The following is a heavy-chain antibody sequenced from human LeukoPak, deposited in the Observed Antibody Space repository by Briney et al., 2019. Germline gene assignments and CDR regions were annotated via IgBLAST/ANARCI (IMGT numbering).Heavy chain of an antibody. V-gene: IGHV3-53*01. CDR3: ARVPHDY. CDR2: IYSGGST. CDR1: GGSFSGYY. J-gene: IGHJ4*02. Sequence: ETLSLTCAVYGGSFSGYYWSWIRQPPGKGLEWVSVIYSGGSTYYADSVKGRFTISRDNSKNTLYLQMNSLRAEDTAVYYCARVPHDYWGQGTLVTVSS.